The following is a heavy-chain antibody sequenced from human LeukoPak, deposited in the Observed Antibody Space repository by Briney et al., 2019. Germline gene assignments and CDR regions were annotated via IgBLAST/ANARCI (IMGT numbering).Heavy chain of an antibody. CDR1: GGSISSYY. D-gene: IGHD6-13*01. CDR3: ARDTGTAAANFDY. J-gene: IGHJ4*02. Sequence: PSETLSLTCTVSGGSISSYYWSWIRQPPGKGLEWIGYIYYSGTTNYNPSLKSRVTISVDTSKNQFSLQLNSVTPEDTAVYYCARDTGTAAANFDYWGQGTLVTVSS. V-gene: IGHV4-59*12. CDR2: IYYSGTT.